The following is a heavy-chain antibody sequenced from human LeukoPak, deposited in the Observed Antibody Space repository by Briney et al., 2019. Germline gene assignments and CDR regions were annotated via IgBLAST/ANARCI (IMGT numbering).Heavy chain of an antibody. D-gene: IGHD5-24*01. Sequence: GGSLRLSCEGSAFIFSGHWMNWVRQTPGKGLEWVASIKEDGSERQYVDSVKGRFSISRDNTKGSLFLRLNSLRAEDTAVYYCARGAGYNYPYYFDYWGQGTLVTVSS. CDR3: ARGAGYNYPYYFDY. V-gene: IGHV3-7*03. CDR2: IKEDGSER. J-gene: IGHJ4*02. CDR1: AFIFSGHW.